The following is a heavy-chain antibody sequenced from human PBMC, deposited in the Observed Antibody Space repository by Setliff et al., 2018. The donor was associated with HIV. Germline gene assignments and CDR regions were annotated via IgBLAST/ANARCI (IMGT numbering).Heavy chain of an antibody. CDR3: ARVPRQLLKGAAAYFDY. Sequence: SETLSLTCAVSGYSISSGYYWAWIRQSPGKGLDWIGSIHHSGTTYYNPSLKSRVTISVDTTTNQVSLQVNSVTAVDTAVYYCARVPRQLLKGAAAYFDYWGQGILVTVSS. J-gene: IGHJ4*02. V-gene: IGHV4-38-2*01. CDR1: GYSISSGYY. CDR2: IHHSGTT. D-gene: IGHD5-18*01.